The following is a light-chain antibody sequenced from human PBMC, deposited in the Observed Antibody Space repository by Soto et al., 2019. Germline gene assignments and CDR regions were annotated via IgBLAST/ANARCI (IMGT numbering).Light chain of an antibody. CDR2: KAS. J-gene: IGKJ1*01. Sequence: DVQMTQSPATLSGSVGDRVTITCRASRTVSSWLAWYQQKPGKAPKLLIYKASTLKSGVPSRFSGSGSGTEFTLTLSSLQPDDYATYYCQQYHRFWTFGQGTKVDIK. V-gene: IGKV1-5*03. CDR1: RTVSSW. CDR3: QQYHRFWT.